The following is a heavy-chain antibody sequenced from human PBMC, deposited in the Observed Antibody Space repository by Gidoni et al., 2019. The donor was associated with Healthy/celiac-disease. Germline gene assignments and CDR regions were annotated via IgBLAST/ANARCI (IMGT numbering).Heavy chain of an antibody. Sequence: QVQLVQSGAEGKKPGSSVKVSCKDSGGTFSSYAISWVRQAPGQGREWMGGIIPIFGTANYAQNFQGRVTITADESTSTAYMELSSLISEDTAVDYCARYPDYYGSGYAFDIWGQVTMVTVSS. V-gene: IGHV1-69*01. CDR3: ARYPDYYGSGYAFDI. CDR2: IIPIFGTA. CDR1: GGTFSSYA. J-gene: IGHJ3*02. D-gene: IGHD3-10*01.